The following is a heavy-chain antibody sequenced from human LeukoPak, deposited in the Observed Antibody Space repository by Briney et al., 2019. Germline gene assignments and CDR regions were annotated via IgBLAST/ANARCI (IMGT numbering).Heavy chain of an antibody. J-gene: IGHJ4*02. CDR2: ISYDGSNK. Sequence: PGRSLRLSCAASGFTFSSYGMHWVRQAPGKGLEWVAVISYDGSNKYYADSVKGRFTISRDNSKNTLYLQMNSLGAEDTAVYYCAKGEEAGSYSSRFDYWGQGTLVTVSS. V-gene: IGHV3-30*18. CDR1: GFTFSSYG. D-gene: IGHD1-26*01. CDR3: AKGEEAGSYSSRFDY.